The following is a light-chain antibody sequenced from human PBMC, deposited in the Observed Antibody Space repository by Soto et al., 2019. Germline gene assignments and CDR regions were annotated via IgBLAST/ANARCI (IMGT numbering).Light chain of an antibody. Sequence: EIVLTQAPGTLSLSPGERATLSCRASQSVSSSYLAWYQQKPGQAPRLLIYGASSRATGITDRFSGRGSGTHFTLTISSLEPEDFAVYYCQQYGSSPRTFGQGTKVAIK. CDR3: QQYGSSPRT. J-gene: IGKJ1*01. V-gene: IGKV3-20*01. CDR1: QSVSSSY. CDR2: GAS.